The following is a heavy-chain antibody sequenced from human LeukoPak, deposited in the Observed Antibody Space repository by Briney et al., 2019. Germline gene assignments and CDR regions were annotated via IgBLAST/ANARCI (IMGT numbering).Heavy chain of an antibody. V-gene: IGHV3-48*01. J-gene: IGHJ4*02. CDR2: ISASETSI. Sequence: GGSLRLSCAASGFTFSSYAMSWVRQAPGKGLEWVSQISASETSIKYADSVRGRFTISRDNAKNSVYLQMNSLRAEDTAIYYCVRDNLENQWLERSYWGQGTLVTVSS. CDR3: VRDNLENQWLERSY. D-gene: IGHD6-19*01. CDR1: GFTFSSYA.